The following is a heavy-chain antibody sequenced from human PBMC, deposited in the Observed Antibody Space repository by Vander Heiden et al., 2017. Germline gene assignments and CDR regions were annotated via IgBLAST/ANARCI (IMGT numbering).Heavy chain of an antibody. CDR3: AKTGFIVATIPGSWFDP. J-gene: IGHJ5*02. V-gene: IGHV3-21*02. Sequence: EVQLVESGGGLVQPGGSLRLSCAASGVTFSTFTMTWVRQAPGKGLEWVSSISSSSNYIYYADSVRGRFTISRDNPKNSLFLQMNSLTAEDTAVYYCAKTGFIVATIPGSWFDPWGQGTLGTVSS. CDR1: GVTFSTFT. D-gene: IGHD5-12*01. CDR2: ISSSSNYI.